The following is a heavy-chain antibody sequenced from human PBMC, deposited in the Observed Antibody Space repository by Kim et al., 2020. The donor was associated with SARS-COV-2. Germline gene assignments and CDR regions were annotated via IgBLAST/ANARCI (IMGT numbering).Heavy chain of an antibody. CDR1: GFTFSSYA. CDR2: ISSSGGAT. J-gene: IGHJ4*02. D-gene: IGHD3-22*01. V-gene: IGHV3-23*01. CDR3: AKVSGLGGSGYSNFDS. Sequence: GGSLRLSCAASGFTFSSYAMNWVRQAPGKGLEWVSGISSSGGATYYADSVEGRFTISRDSSRNTLYLQMNSLRVEDTAVYYCAKVSGLGGSGYSNFDSWGQGTLVTVSS.